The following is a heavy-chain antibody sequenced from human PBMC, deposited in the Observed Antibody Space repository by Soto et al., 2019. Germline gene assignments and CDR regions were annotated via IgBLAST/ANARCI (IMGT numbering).Heavy chain of an antibody. CDR1: GYSFTSYG. CDR2: ISGYNGNT. Sequence: QVQLVQSGAEVKKPGASVKVSCKASGYSFTSYGISWVRQAAGHGLDWLGGISGYNGNTNYTQKLHGSVTMTTDTSTSTDYMELRTLRSDDTAVYYCARFVVTLDYWGQGTLVTVSS. CDR3: ARFVVTLDY. V-gene: IGHV1-18*01. D-gene: IGHD2-21*01. J-gene: IGHJ4*02.